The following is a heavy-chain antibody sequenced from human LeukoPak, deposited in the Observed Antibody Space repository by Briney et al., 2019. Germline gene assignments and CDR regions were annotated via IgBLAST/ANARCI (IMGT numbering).Heavy chain of an antibody. V-gene: IGHV3-33*06. J-gene: IGHJ5*02. CDR3: AKDHSGSSGGIDP. Sequence: PGRSLRLSCAASGFTFSTYGMHWVRQAPGKGLEWVAVIWYDGSNKYYADSVKGRFTISRDNSKNTLYLQMNSLRAEDTAVYYCAKDHSGSSGGIDPWGQGTLVTVSS. D-gene: IGHD1-26*01. CDR2: IWYDGSNK. CDR1: GFTFSTYG.